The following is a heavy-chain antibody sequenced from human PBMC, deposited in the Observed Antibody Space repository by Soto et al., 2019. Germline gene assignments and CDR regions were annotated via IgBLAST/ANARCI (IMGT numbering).Heavy chain of an antibody. J-gene: IGHJ4*02. D-gene: IGHD2-8*01. CDR2: FDPEDGET. V-gene: IGHV1-24*01. CDR3: ATGVLMVYATSRGFDY. Sequence: ASVKVSCKVSGYTLTELSMHWVRQAPGKGLEWMGGFDPEDGETIYAQKFQGRVTMTEDTSTDTAYMELRSLRSEDTAVYYCATGVLMVYATSRGFDYWGQGTLVTVSS. CDR1: GYTLTELS.